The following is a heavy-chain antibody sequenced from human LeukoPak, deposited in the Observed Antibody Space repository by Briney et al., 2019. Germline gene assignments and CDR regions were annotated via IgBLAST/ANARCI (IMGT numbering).Heavy chain of an antibody. CDR3: ARPSGWSGYDI. Sequence: GESLKISCQASGYSFTNYWITWVRQVPGTGLEWMGRIDPGDSATNYGPSFQGHVIISADRSTTTAYLHFNSLEASDTALYYCARPSGWSGYDIWGQGTMVIVSS. CDR1: GYSFTNYW. CDR2: IDPGDSAT. J-gene: IGHJ3*02. V-gene: IGHV5-10-1*01. D-gene: IGHD6-19*01.